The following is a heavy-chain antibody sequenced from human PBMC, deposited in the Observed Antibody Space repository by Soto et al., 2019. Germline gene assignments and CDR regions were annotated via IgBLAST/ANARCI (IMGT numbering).Heavy chain of an antibody. V-gene: IGHV6-1*01. CDR3: ARGAQSSGRIFDS. J-gene: IGHJ4*01. CDR2: TYYRSKWYY. Sequence: PSPTLSLTCAITGDSVSSNSAGWSWVRQSPSRGLEWLGRTYYRSKWYYEYAVSVRGRITINPDTSKNQYSLQLNSVTPEDTAVYFCARGAQSSGRIFDSWGQGPLVKVS. D-gene: IGHD1-26*01. CDR1: GDSVSSNSAG.